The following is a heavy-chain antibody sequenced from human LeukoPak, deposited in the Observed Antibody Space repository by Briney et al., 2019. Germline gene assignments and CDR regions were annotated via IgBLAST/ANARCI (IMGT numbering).Heavy chain of an antibody. D-gene: IGHD6-13*01. CDR2: IYSGGNT. CDR3: ARVAEAAAFDY. J-gene: IGHJ4*02. Sequence: GGSLRLSCAASGLTVSSNCMSWVRQAPGKGLEWVSFIYSGGNTYYADSVKGRFTISRDNAKNSLYLQMNSLRAEDTALYYCARVAEAAAFDYWGQGTLVTVSS. V-gene: IGHV3-53*01. CDR1: GLTVSSNC.